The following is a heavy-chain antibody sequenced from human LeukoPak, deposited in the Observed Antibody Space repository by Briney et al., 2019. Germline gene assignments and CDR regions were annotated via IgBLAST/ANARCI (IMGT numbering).Heavy chain of an antibody. D-gene: IGHD3-10*01. J-gene: IGHJ6*02. CDR3: ASSFGSAKSPHYYYGMDV. CDR1: GGSFSGYY. Sequence: PSETLSLTCAVYGGSFSGYYWSWIRQPPGKGLEWIGEINHSGSTNYNPSLKSRVTIFVDTSKNQFSLKLSSVTAADTAVYYCASSFGSAKSPHYYYGMDVWGQGTTVTVSS. CDR2: INHSGST. V-gene: IGHV4-34*01.